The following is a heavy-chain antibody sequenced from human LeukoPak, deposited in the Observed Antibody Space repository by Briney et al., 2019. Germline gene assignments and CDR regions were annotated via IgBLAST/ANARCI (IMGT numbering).Heavy chain of an antibody. CDR1: GGPITGYH. Sequence: CETVSVTCPVSGGPITGYHWRWLRQPAGKGLEWIGYIYSNEATQYKPSLKSRVTISADTSKNQFSLKLTSVSAADTAISYCARRNDFDIWGQGTMVTVSS. V-gene: IGHV4-4*08. CDR2: IYSNEAT. CDR3: ARRNDFDI. J-gene: IGHJ3*02.